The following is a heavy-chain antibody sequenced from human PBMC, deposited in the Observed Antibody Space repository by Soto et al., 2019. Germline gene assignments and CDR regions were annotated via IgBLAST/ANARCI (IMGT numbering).Heavy chain of an antibody. D-gene: IGHD6-19*01. V-gene: IGHV4-31*03. J-gene: IGHJ6*02. CDR1: GGSISSGGYY. CDR2: IYYSGST. Sequence: PSETLSLTCTVSGGSISSGGYYWSWIRQHPGKGLEWIGYIYYSGSTYYNPSLKSRVTISVDTSKNQFSLKLSSVTAADTAVYYCARDSLRGGYDTYSSGWDYYYGMDVWGQGTTVTVSS. CDR3: ARDSLRGGYDTYSSGWDYYYGMDV.